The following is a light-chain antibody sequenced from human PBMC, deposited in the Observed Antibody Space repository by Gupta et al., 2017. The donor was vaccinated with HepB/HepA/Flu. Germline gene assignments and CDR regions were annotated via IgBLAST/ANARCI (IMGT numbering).Light chain of an antibody. Sequence: DIQMTQSPSSLSASVGDRVTITCRASHDINNFLAWYQQKPGKVPKVLIYAASTLQSGVPSRFSGSVSGTDFTLTISSLQPEDVATYYCQNEDSAPWTFGQGTKVEIK. CDR1: HDINNF. CDR3: QNEDSAPWT. J-gene: IGKJ1*01. V-gene: IGKV1-27*01. CDR2: AAS.